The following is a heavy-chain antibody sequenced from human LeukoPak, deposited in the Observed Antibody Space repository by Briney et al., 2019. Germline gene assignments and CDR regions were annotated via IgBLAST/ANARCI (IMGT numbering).Heavy chain of an antibody. CDR1: GFTFSSSA. V-gene: IGHV3-23*01. CDR2: ISASGGST. Sequence: PGGSLRLSCAASGFTFSSSAMSWVRQVPGKGLEWVSGISASGGSTSYADSVRGRFTISRDNSKNTLYLQMNSLRAEDTAVYYCARDSAPRDYYYYGMDVWGQGTTVTVSS. J-gene: IGHJ6*02. D-gene: IGHD6-6*01. CDR3: ARDSAPRDYYYYGMDV.